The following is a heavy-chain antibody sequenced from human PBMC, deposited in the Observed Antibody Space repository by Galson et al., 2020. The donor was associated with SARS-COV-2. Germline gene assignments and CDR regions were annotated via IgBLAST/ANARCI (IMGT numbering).Heavy chain of an antibody. D-gene: IGHD1-26*01. J-gene: IGHJ3*01. CDR1: GFTFTNYA. CDR3: TRDVSGGACES. Sequence: GGSLSLSCAASGFTFTNYAIHWVRQAPGKGLEWVAVISHDGRIEVYADSVKGRFTISRDNSENMLFLQMDSLRADDTAVYYCTRDVSGGACESWGRGKMVTVSS. V-gene: IGHV3-30*04. CDR2: ISHDGRIE.